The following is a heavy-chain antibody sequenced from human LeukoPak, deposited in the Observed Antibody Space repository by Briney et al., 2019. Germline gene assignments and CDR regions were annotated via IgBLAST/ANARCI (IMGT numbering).Heavy chain of an antibody. CDR2: ISYDGSNK. J-gene: IGHJ4*02. D-gene: IGHD2-2*01. V-gene: IGHV3-30*18. CDR1: GFTFSSYG. Sequence: PGRSLRLSCAASGFTFSSYGMHWVRQAPGKGLKWVAVISYDGSNKYYADSVKGRFTISRDNSKNTLYLQMNSLRAEDTAVYYCAKEGVVEDIVVVPAAYFDYWGQGTLVTVSS. CDR3: AKEGVVEDIVVVPAAYFDY.